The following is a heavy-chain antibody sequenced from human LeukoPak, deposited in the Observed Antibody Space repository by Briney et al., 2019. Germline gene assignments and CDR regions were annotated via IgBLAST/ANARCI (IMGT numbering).Heavy chain of an antibody. CDR1: GGSISSGDYY. Sequence: SETLSLTCTVSGGSISSGDYYWSWIRQPPGKGLEWIGYIYYSGSTYYNPSLKSRVTISVDTSKNQFSLKLSSVTAADTAVYYCARVKLEPSKVYYYYYMDVWGKGTTVAVSS. CDR2: IYYSGST. CDR3: ARVKLEPSKVYYYYYMDV. V-gene: IGHV4-30-4*01. D-gene: IGHD1-1*01. J-gene: IGHJ6*03.